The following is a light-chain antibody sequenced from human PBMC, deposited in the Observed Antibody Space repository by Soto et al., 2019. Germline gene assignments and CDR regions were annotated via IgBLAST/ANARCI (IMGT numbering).Light chain of an antibody. Sequence: VMTQSPATLSVSPGERPTLSCGAIQSISSSYLAWYQQKPGQAPRLLIYGASTRATGIPARFSGSGSGTEFTLTISSLQSEDFAVYYGQQYDNWPPAWTFGQGTKVDIK. CDR2: GAS. CDR1: QSISSSY. V-gene: IGKV3-15*01. CDR3: QQYDNWPPAWT. J-gene: IGKJ1*01.